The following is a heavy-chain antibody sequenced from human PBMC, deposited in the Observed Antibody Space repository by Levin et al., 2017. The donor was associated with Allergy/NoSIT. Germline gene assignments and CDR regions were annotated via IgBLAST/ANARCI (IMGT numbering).Heavy chain of an antibody. CDR3: ARRDYGSGSYYRGVDY. J-gene: IGHJ4*02. D-gene: IGHD3-10*01. V-gene: IGHV5-51*01. CDR2: IYPGDSDT. CDR1: GYSFTSYS. Sequence: GGSLRLSCKGSGYSFTSYSIGWVRQMPGKGLEWMGIIYPGDSDTRYSPSFQGQVTISADKSISTAYLQWSSLKASDTAMYYCARRDYGSGSYYRGVDYWGQGTLVTVSS.